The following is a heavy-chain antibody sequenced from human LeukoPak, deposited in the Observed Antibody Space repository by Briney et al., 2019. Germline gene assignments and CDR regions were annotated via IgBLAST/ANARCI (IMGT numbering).Heavy chain of an antibody. CDR3: ARGMISSAYSSSSMVDH. D-gene: IGHD6-6*01. CDR1: GYTFTSYD. V-gene: IGHV1-8*03. J-gene: IGHJ4*02. CDR2: MNPYKCNT. Sequence: SDKVSCKASGYTFTSYDINWVRQATGQGLEWMGWMNPYKCNTGYAQKFQGRVTITRNTSISTAYMELSSLRSEDTAVYYCARGMISSAYSSSSMVDHWGQGTLVTASS.